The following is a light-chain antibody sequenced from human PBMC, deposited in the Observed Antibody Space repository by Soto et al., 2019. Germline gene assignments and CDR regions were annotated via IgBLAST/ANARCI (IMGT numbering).Light chain of an antibody. CDR1: QKISSY. CDR2: DAS. Sequence: EIVLTQSPGTLSLSPGERATLSCRASQKISSYLAWYQQKPGQAPRLLIYDASNRATGIPARFSGSGSGTDFTLTISSLEPEDFAVYYCQQHSNWPPLTFGGGTKVEIK. V-gene: IGKV3-11*01. J-gene: IGKJ4*01. CDR3: QQHSNWPPLT.